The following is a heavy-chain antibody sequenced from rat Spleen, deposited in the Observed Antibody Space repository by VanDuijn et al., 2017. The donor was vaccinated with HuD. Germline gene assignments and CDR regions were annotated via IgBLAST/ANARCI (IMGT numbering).Heavy chain of an antibody. J-gene: IGHJ2*01. D-gene: IGHD1-11*01. Sequence: VQLKESGPGLVQPSQTLSLTCTVSGFSLTNYGVSWVRQPPGKGLEWIGEINKDSSTINYNPSLKDKLTISRDNAQNTLYLQMSKLGSEDTAIYYCARHTPFNYGTVGDYWGQGVMVTVSS. CDR2: INKDSSTI. CDR1: GFSLTNYG. CDR3: ARHTPFNYGTVGDY. V-gene: IGHV4-2*01.